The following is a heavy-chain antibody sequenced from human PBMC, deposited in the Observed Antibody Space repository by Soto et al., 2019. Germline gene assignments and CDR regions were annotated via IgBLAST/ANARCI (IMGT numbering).Heavy chain of an antibody. CDR1: GFTFSSYG. V-gene: IGHV3-30*18. Sequence: GGSLRLSCAASGFTFSSYGMHWVRQAPGKGLEWVAVISYDGSNKYYADSVKGRFTISRDNSKNTLYLQMNSLRAEDTAVYYCAKDSYYDFWSGYYTTGYFDYWGQGTLVTVSS. CDR2: ISYDGSNK. D-gene: IGHD3-3*01. CDR3: AKDSYYDFWSGYYTTGYFDY. J-gene: IGHJ4*02.